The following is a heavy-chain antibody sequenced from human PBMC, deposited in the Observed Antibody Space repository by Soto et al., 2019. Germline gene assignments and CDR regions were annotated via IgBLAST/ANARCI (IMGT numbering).Heavy chain of an antibody. CDR1: GDTFSSYA. CDR3: ARAGYCSGSSCYWFDY. V-gene: IGHV1-69*06. Sequence: QVQLVQSGAEVKKPGSSVKVSCKASGDTFSSYAFSWVRQAPGQGLEWMGGIIPIFGTPNYAQKFQGRVTSTADKSTSTFYMELRRLRSEDTAVYYCARAGYCSGSSCYWFDYWGQGTLVTASS. D-gene: IGHD2-15*01. J-gene: IGHJ4*02. CDR2: IIPIFGTP.